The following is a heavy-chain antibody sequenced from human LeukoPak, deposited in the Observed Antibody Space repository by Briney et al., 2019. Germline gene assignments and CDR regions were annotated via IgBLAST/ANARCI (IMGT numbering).Heavy chain of an antibody. J-gene: IGHJ4*02. V-gene: IGHV4-39*01. CDR2: IYYSGGT. D-gene: IGHD1-7*01. CDR1: GGSISSSSYY. CDR3: ARRRTGTTEFIDY. Sequence: PSETLSLTCTVSGGSISSSSYYWGWIRQPPGKGLEWIGSIYYSGGTYYNPSLKSRVTISVDTSKNQFSLKLSSVTAADTAVYYCARRRTGTTEFIDYWGQGTLVTVSS.